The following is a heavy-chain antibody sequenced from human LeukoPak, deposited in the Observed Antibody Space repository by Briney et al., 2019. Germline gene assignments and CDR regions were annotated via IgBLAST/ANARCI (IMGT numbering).Heavy chain of an antibody. CDR3: VRQAGVY. D-gene: IGHD6-19*01. CDR2: ISGSGGST. V-gene: IGHV3-23*01. CDR1: GFTFSSYA. J-gene: IGHJ4*02. Sequence: GGSLRLSCAASGFTFSSYAMSWVRQAPGKGLEWVSAISGSGGSTYYADSVKGRFTISRDNAKNSLYLQMNSLRVEDTGVYYCVRQAGVYWGQGTLVTVSS.